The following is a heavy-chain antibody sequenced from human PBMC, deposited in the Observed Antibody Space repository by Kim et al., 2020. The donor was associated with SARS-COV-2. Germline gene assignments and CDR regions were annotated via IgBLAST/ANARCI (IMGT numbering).Heavy chain of an antibody. Sequence: GGSLRLSCAASGFTFGDYAMHWVRQAPGKGLEWVSGISWNSGSIGYADSVKGRFTISRDNAKNSLYLQMNSLRAEDTALYYCAKDDFWSGYGLLGMDVWGQGTTVTVSS. CDR2: ISWNSGSI. CDR1: GFTFGDYA. J-gene: IGHJ6*02. V-gene: IGHV3-9*01. D-gene: IGHD3-3*01. CDR3: AKDDFWSGYGLLGMDV.